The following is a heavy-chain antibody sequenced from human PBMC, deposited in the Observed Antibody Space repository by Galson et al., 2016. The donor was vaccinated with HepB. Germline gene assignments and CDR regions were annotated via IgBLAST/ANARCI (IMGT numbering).Heavy chain of an antibody. CDR1: GFTFSSYP. J-gene: IGHJ5*01. V-gene: IGHV3-23*01. Sequence: SLRLSCAASGFTFSSYPMIWVRQAPGKGLEWVSAISVSGGNTYYADSVKGRFTISRDNAKNSLFPQMNSLRVEDTAVYYCARDNCINAICYTGWFDSWGQGTLVTVSA. CDR2: ISVSGGNT. CDR3: ARDNCINAICYTGWFDS. D-gene: IGHD2-8*01.